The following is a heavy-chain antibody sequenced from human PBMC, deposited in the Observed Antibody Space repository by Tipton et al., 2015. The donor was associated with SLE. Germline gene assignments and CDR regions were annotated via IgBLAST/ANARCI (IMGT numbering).Heavy chain of an antibody. Sequence: SLRLSCTASGITFSRYWMSWARQAPGKGLEWVANINQDGSEKYYVDSVKGRFTISRDNAKNSVYLQMNSLRVEDTAVYYCAKQRPLFQGHDAFDLWGQGTMVTVSS. CDR3: AKQRPLFQGHDAFDL. V-gene: IGHV3-7*01. J-gene: IGHJ3*01. D-gene: IGHD6-25*01. CDR2: INQDGSEK. CDR1: GITFSRYW.